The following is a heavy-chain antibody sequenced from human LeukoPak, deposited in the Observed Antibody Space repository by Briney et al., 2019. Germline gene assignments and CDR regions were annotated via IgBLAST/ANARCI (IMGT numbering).Heavy chain of an antibody. CDR2: INHNGNVN. J-gene: IGHJ4*02. V-gene: IGHV3-7*01. Sequence: GGSLRLSCAASGFTFSSYWMNWARQAPGKGLEWVASINHNGNVNYYVDSVKGRFTISRDNAKNSLYLQMNSLRAEDTAVYYCARYGNYDSSGYENWGQGTLVTVSS. CDR3: ARYGNYDSSGYEN. CDR1: GFTFSSYW. D-gene: IGHD3-22*01.